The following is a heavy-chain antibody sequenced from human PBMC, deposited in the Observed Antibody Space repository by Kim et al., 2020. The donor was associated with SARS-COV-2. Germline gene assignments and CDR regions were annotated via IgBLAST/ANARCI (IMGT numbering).Heavy chain of an antibody. CDR2: IYHSGST. J-gene: IGHJ5*02. CDR3: ARDMIHSFDP. V-gene: IGHV4-30-2*01. D-gene: IGHD3-22*01. Sequence: SETLSLTCAVSGGSISSGGYSWSWIRQPPGKGLEWIGYIYHSGSTYYNPSLKSRVTISVDRSKNQFSLKLSSVTAADTAVYYCARDMIHSFDPWGQGTLVTVSS. CDR1: GGSISSGGYS.